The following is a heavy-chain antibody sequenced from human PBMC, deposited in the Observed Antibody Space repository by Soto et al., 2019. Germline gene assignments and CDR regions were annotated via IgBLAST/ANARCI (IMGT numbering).Heavy chain of an antibody. V-gene: IGHV3-66*01. CDR2: IYSGGST. Sequence: EVQLVESGGGLVQPGGSLRLSCAASGFTVSSNYMSWVRQAPGKGLEWVSVIYSGGSTNYADSVKGRFTIARDNSKNTLYLQMNSLRAEDTAVYYCAREAGYGDRFDYWGQGTLVTVSS. CDR1: GFTVSSNY. J-gene: IGHJ4*02. CDR3: AREAGYGDRFDY. D-gene: IGHD4-17*01.